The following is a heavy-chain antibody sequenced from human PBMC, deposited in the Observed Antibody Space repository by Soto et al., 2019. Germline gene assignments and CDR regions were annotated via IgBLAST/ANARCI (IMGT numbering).Heavy chain of an antibody. CDR2: INHSGST. CDR3: ARGLEPDSGYALYYFDY. D-gene: IGHD5-12*01. Sequence: SETLSLTCAVYGGSFSGYYWSWIRQPPGKGLEWIGEINHSGSTNYNPSLKSRVTISVDTSKNQFSLKLSSVTAADTAVYYCARGLEPDSGYALYYFDYWGQGTLVTVSS. J-gene: IGHJ4*02. V-gene: IGHV4-34*01. CDR1: GGSFSGYY.